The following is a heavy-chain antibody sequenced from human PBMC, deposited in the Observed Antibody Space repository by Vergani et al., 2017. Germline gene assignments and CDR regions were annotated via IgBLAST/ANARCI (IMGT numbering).Heavy chain of an antibody. Sequence: EVQLLESGGGLVQPGGSLRLSCAASGFTFSSYAMSWVRQAPGKGLEWVSAISGSGGSTYYADSVKGRFTISRDNSKNTLYLQMNSLRAEDTAVYYCAKESYYYDSRDDAFDIWGQGTMVTVSS. V-gene: IGHV3-23*01. D-gene: IGHD3-22*01. CDR3: AKESYYYDSRDDAFDI. CDR1: GFTFSSYA. J-gene: IGHJ3*02. CDR2: ISGSGGST.